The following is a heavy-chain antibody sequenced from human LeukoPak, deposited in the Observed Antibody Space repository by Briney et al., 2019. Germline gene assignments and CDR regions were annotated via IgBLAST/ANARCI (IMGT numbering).Heavy chain of an antibody. D-gene: IGHD6-19*01. Sequence: GGSLRLSCAASGFTFSSYAMHWVRQAPGKGLEWVAVISYDGSNKYYADSVKGRFTISRDNSKNTLYLQMNSLRAEDTAVYYCARVPGYSSGCADYWGQGTLVTVSS. J-gene: IGHJ4*02. V-gene: IGHV3-30-3*01. CDR3: ARVPGYSSGCADY. CDR1: GFTFSSYA. CDR2: ISYDGSNK.